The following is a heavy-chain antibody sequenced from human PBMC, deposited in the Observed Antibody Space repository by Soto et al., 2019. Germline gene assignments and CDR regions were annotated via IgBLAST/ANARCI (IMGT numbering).Heavy chain of an antibody. CDR2: INAGNGNT. D-gene: IGHD5-18*01. CDR1: GYTFTSYA. V-gene: IGHV1-3*01. Sequence: AASVKVSCKASGYTFTSYAMHWVRQAPGQRLEWMGWINAGNGNTKYSQKFQGRVTITRDTSASTAYMEPSSLRSEDTAVYYCARDPGYSYGYNWGQGTLVTVSS. J-gene: IGHJ4*02. CDR3: ARDPGYSYGYN.